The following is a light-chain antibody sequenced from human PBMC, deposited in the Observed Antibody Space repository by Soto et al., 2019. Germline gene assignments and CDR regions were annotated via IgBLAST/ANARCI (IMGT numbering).Light chain of an antibody. CDR1: QSVSSSY. V-gene: IGKV3-15*01. CDR3: QQYKNWPL. J-gene: IGKJ5*01. CDR2: GAS. Sequence: EIVLTQSPGTLSLSPGERATLSCRASQSVSSSYLAWYQQKPGQAPRLLIYGASARATDVPVRFSSSGSGTEFTPTISSLQSEDFAVYYCQQYKNWPLVGQGTRLEIK.